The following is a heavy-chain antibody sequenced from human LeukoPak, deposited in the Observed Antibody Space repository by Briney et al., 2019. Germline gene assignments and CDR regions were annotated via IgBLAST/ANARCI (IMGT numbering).Heavy chain of an antibody. V-gene: IGHV1-18*01. CDR2: ISAYNGNT. CDR3: ARDPSSSGYWGNYFDY. D-gene: IGHD3-22*01. Sequence: ASVKVSCKASGYTFTSYGISWVRQAPGQGLEWMGWISAYNGNTNYAQKLQGRVTMTTDTSTSTAYMELRSLRSDDTAVYYCARDPSSSGYWGNYFDYWGQGTLVTVPS. J-gene: IGHJ4*02. CDR1: GYTFTSYG.